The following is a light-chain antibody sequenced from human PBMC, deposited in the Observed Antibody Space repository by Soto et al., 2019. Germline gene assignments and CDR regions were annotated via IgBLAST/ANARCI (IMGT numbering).Light chain of an antibody. CDR2: GAS. V-gene: IGKV3-15*01. CDR1: QSISSS. Sequence: ELVMTQSPATLAVSPGERYTLSCRASQSISSSLAWYQQKPGQXHRXXIHGASTRATSNPGRFSGSGYGAAGTITISSLQSEDCEVYYGQQYNHWPLTFGGGTKVDIK. J-gene: IGKJ4*01. CDR3: QQYNHWPLT.